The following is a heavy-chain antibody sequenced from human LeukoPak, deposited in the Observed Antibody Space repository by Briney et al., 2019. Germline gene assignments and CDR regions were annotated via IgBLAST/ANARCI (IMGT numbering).Heavy chain of an antibody. D-gene: IGHD3-10*01. CDR2: ISGSGGST. CDR1: GFTFSSYA. J-gene: IGHJ4*02. CDR3: AKDRTMVRGVIVGYYFDY. Sequence: GGSLRLSCAASGFTFSSYAMSWVRQAPGKGLEWVSAISGSGGSTYYADSVKGRFTISRDNSKNTLYLQMNSLRAEDTAVYYCAKDRTMVRGVIVGYYFDYWGQGTLVTVSS. V-gene: IGHV3-23*01.